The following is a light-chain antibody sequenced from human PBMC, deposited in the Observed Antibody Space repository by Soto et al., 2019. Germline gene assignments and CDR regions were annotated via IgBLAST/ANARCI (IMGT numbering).Light chain of an antibody. J-gene: IGKJ4*01. Sequence: DIVMTQSPDSLAVSLGERATINCKSSQSVLYSTNNQNYLAWYQQKPGQPPKLLIYWAATRESGVPDRFSGSGSGTDFTLTISSLQAEDVAVYYCQQYYITPLTVGGGTKVEIK. CDR2: WAA. V-gene: IGKV4-1*01. CDR3: QQYYITPLT. CDR1: QSVLYSTNNQNY.